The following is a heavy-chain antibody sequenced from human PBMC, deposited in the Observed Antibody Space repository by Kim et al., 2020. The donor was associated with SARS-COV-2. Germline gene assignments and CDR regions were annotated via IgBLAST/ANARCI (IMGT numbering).Heavy chain of an antibody. J-gene: IGHJ4*02. V-gene: IGHV3-7*03. CDR3: ARGWPSEWSGDY. D-gene: IGHD3-3*01. Sequence: YYVDSVKGRFTNARDNAKNEWYLQMNSLRAEDTAVYYCARGWPSEWSGDYWGQGTLVTVSS.